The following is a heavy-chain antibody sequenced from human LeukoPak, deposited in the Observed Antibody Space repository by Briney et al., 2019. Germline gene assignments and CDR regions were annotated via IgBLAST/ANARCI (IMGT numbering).Heavy chain of an antibody. Sequence: ASVKVSCKASGYTFTSYGISWVRQAPGQGLEWMGWISAYNGNTNYAQKLQGRVTMTRNTSISTAYMELSSLRSEDTAVYYCARGPTEWELLFQHWGQGTLVTVSS. CDR1: GYTFTSYG. D-gene: IGHD1-26*01. CDR3: ARGPTEWELLFQH. J-gene: IGHJ1*01. V-gene: IGHV1-18*01. CDR2: ISAYNGNT.